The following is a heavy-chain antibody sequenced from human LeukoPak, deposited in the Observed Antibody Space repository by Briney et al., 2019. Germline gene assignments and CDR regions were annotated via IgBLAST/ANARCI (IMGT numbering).Heavy chain of an antibody. J-gene: IGHJ3*02. Sequence: SETLSLTGTVSGYSISSGYYWGWIRQPPGKGLEWIGSIYHSGSTYYNPSLKSRVTISVDTSKNQFSLKLSSVTAADTAVYYCARGGDGYNYYAAFDIWGQGTMDTVSS. CDR2: IYHSGST. D-gene: IGHD5-24*01. CDR3: ARGGDGYNYYAAFDI. CDR1: GYSISSGYY. V-gene: IGHV4-38-2*02.